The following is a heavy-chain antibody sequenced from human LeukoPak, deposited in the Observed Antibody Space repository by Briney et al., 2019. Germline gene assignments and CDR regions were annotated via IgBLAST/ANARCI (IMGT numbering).Heavy chain of an antibody. J-gene: IGHJ4*02. V-gene: IGHV3-30*02. CDR2: IRYDGSNK. D-gene: IGHD6-19*01. CDR1: GFTFSSYG. Sequence: GGSLRLSCAASGFTFSSYGMHWVRQAPGKGLEWVAFIRYDGSNKYYADSVKGRFTISRDNSKNTLYLQMNSLRAEDTAVYYCAKDAGWLVPGNLFDYWGQGTLVTVSS. CDR3: AKDAGWLVPGNLFDY.